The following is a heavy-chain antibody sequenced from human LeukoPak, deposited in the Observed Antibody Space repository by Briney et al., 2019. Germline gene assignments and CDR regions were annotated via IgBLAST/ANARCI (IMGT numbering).Heavy chain of an antibody. V-gene: IGHV3-23*01. J-gene: IGHJ4*02. D-gene: IGHD6-19*01. CDR2: ISGSGGST. Sequence: GGSLRLSCAASGFTFSSYAMSWVRQAPGKGLEWVSAISGSGGSTYYADSVKGRFTISRDNSKNTLYLQVNSLRAEDTAVYYCAKDSSSGWYEPRLDYWGQGTLVTVSS. CDR1: GFTFSSYA. CDR3: AKDSSSGWYEPRLDY.